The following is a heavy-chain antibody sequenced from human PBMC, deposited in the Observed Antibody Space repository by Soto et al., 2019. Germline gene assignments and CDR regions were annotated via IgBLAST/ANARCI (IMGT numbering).Heavy chain of an antibody. CDR1: GGTFRTES. Sequence: QVHLVQSGAEVKKPGSSVKVSCKYSGGTFRTESINWVRQAPGQGLEWMGGILPFFGTADYAPRLQGRVTITADGATTPATTELSSLTSQDTAVYICARGHEYGGNSYGFDVWGQGTMVTVSS. CDR2: ILPFFGTA. V-gene: IGHV1-69*13. CDR3: ARGHEYGGNSYGFDV. D-gene: IGHD4-17*01. J-gene: IGHJ3*01.